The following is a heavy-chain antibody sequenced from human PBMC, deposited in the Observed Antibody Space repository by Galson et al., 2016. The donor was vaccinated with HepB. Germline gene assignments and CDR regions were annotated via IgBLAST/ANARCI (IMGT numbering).Heavy chain of an antibody. D-gene: IGHD1-1*01. CDR1: GFTLSSYS. V-gene: IGHV3-33*01. Sequence: SLRLSCAASGFTLSSYSIHWVRLAPGKGLEWVAVIWYDGVNTYYADSVKGRFTISRDNSKNTLYLQMNSLRAEDTAVYYCARQAFTNWNPFDYWGQGTLVTVSS. CDR2: IWYDGVNT. CDR3: ARQAFTNWNPFDY. J-gene: IGHJ4*02.